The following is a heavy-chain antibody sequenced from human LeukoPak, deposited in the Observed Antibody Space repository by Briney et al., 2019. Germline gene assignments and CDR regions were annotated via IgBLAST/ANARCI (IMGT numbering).Heavy chain of an antibody. V-gene: IGHV3-23*01. Sequence: GGSLTLSCPASGLTFSSYAMRWVRPAPGKGLEWVSAISRSGGRPYTADSAKGRCTISRENPKHKMYPQMNSLRAGDTALSYCAQRVDDFWSGYKNPAQRPDYWGQGTLVTASS. J-gene: IGHJ4*02. D-gene: IGHD3-3*01. CDR2: ISRSGGRP. CDR1: GLTFSSYA. CDR3: AQRVDDFWSGYKNPAQRPDY.